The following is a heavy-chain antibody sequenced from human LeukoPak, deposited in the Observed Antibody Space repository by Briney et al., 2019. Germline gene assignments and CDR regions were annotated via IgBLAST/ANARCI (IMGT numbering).Heavy chain of an antibody. CDR1: GFTFSRFT. J-gene: IGHJ4*02. D-gene: IGHD2-15*01. V-gene: IGHV3-21*01. CDR2: ITSSSSYI. CDR3: ATGRDCSGGSCYSVY. Sequence: GGSLRLSCAASGFTFSRFTMNWVRQAPGKGLEWVSSITSSSSYIYYADSVKGRFSISRDNAKNSLYLQMNSLRAEDTAVYYCATGRDCSGGSCYSVYWGQGTLVTVSS.